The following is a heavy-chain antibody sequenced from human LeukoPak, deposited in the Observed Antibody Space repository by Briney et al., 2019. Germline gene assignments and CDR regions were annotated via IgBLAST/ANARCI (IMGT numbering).Heavy chain of an antibody. J-gene: IGHJ4*02. Sequence: GGSLRLSCAASGFTFDDYSMHWVRQGPGRGLEWVSVISWDGGSTSYADSVKGRFTISRDNSKNSLYLQMNSLRSEDSALYYCAKDRGGVDYWGQGTLVTVSS. CDR3: AKDRGGVDY. CDR2: ISWDGGST. D-gene: IGHD3-16*01. V-gene: IGHV3-43*01. CDR1: GFTFDDYS.